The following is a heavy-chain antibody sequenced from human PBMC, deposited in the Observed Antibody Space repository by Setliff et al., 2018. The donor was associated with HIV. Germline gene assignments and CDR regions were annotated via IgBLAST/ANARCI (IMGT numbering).Heavy chain of an antibody. CDR2: INPSDGRT. V-gene: IGHV1-46*01. CDR3: ARYLAPYYYYGMDV. Sequence: ASVKVSCKSSGYTFTNYYMHWVRQAPGQGLEWMGMINPSDGRTNYVQNLQGRLAMTRDTSTSTVYMELSSLRSEDTAVYYCARYLAPYYYYGMDVWGQGTTVTVSS. CDR1: GYTFTNYY. J-gene: IGHJ6*02.